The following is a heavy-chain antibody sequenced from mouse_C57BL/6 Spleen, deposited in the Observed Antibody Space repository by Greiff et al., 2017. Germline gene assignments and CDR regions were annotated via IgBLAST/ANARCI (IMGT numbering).Heavy chain of an antibody. V-gene: IGHV6-3*01. CDR3: TGGGYYAPLRY. CDR1: GFTFSNYW. CDR2: LSLKYDNYAT. Sequence: EVKVEESGGGLVQPGGSMKLSCVASGFTFSNYWMNWVRQSPEKGLEWVAQLSLKYDNYATHYAESVKGRFTISRADPISSVYLQMNNLRAKDTGIYYCTGGGYYAPLRYWGQGTLVTVSA. J-gene: IGHJ3*01. D-gene: IGHD1-1*01.